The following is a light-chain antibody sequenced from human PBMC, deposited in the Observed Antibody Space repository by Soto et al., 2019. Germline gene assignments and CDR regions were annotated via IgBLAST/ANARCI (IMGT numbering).Light chain of an antibody. CDR2: DAS. CDR3: QQYNSYSPWT. J-gene: IGKJ1*01. V-gene: IGKV1-5*01. Sequence: DIQMTQSPSTLSASVGDRVTITCRASQSISSWLAWYQQKPGKAPKLLIYDASSLESGVPSWFSGSGSGTEFTLTISSLQPDDFATYYCQQYNSYSPWTFGQGTKVDIK. CDR1: QSISSW.